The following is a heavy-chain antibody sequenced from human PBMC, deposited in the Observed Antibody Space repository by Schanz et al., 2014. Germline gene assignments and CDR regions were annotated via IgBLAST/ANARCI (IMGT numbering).Heavy chain of an antibody. J-gene: IGHJ6*02. D-gene: IGHD3-3*02. CDR2: ISPNSGDT. V-gene: IGHV1-2*06. CDR3: ARENKDYDSILNKFFHYGLDL. CDR1: GYTFTGYY. Sequence: QVHLVQSGAEVKEPGSSVKVSCKPSGYTFTGYYMHWVRQAPGQGLEWMGRISPNSGDTHSAQKFQGRVTMTWDRSISTANMELSRLRSDDTAVYYCARENKDYDSILNKFFHYGLDLWGQGTTVTVSS.